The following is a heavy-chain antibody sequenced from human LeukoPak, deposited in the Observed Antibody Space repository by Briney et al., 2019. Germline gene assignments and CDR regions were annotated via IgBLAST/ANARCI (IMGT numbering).Heavy chain of an antibody. J-gene: IGHJ5*02. V-gene: IGHV1-69*13. CDR3: AKAPLGYCSSTSCLGPFDP. CDR2: IIPIFGTA. D-gene: IGHD2-2*01. Sequence: SVKVSCKASGGTFSSNAISWVRQAPGQGLEWMGGIIPIFGTANYAQKFQGRVTITADESTSTAYMELSSLRSEDTAVYYCAKAPLGYCSSTSCLGPFDPWGQGTLVTVSS. CDR1: GGTFSSNA.